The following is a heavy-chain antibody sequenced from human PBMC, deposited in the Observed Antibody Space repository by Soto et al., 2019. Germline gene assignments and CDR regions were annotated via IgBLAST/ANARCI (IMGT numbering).Heavy chain of an antibody. CDR3: ARDVTDFWSGHEGMDV. CDR2: INHSGST. Sequence: SETLSLTCAVYGGSFSGYYWSWIRQPPGKGLEWIGEINHSGSTYYNPSLKSRVTISVDTSKNQFSLKLTSVTAADTAVYYCARDVTDFWSGHEGMDVWGQGTTVTVSS. CDR1: GGSFSGYY. V-gene: IGHV4-34*09. J-gene: IGHJ6*02. D-gene: IGHD3-3*01.